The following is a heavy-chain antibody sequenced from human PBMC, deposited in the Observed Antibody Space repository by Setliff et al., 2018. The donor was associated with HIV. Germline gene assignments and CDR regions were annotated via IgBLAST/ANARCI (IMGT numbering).Heavy chain of an antibody. CDR1: GGSISSSNW. Sequence: PSETLSLTCAVSGGSISSSNWWSWVRQPPGKGLEWIGEIYHSGSANYNPSLKSRVIISVDTSKNQFSLKVNSVTAADTAVYYCASRRGIEFYFDIWGQGTPVTVSS. J-gene: IGHJ4*02. V-gene: IGHV4-4*02. CDR2: IYHSGSA. D-gene: IGHD3-10*01. CDR3: ASRRGIEFYFDI.